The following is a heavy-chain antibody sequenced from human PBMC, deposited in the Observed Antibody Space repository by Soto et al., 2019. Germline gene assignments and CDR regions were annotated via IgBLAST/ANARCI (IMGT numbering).Heavy chain of an antibody. CDR3: ARDRGGIAAAGTLDY. CDR1: GFTFSSYS. Sequence: EVQLVESGGGLVQPGGSLRLSCAASGFTFSSYSMNWVRHAPGKGLEWVSYISSSSSTIYYADSVKGRFTISRDNAKNSLYLQMNSLRDEDTAVYYCARDRGGIAAAGTLDYWGQGTLVTVSS. D-gene: IGHD6-13*01. J-gene: IGHJ4*02. CDR2: ISSSSSTI. V-gene: IGHV3-48*02.